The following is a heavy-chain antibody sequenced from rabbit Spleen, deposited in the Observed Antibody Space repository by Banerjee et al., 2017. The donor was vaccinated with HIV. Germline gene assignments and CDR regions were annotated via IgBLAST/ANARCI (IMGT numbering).Heavy chain of an antibody. J-gene: IGHJ4*01. Sequence: QEQLEESGGDLVKPEGSLTLTCTASGFSLSSSYWICWVRQAPGKGLEWIACIDTSNGDTDYANWPKGRFTISKTSSTTVTLQMTSLTAADTATYFCARDAGSGAYIDGYFNLWGQGTLVTVS. D-gene: IGHD8-1*01. CDR1: GFSLSSSYW. CDR2: IDTSNGDT. V-gene: IGHV1S45*01. CDR3: ARDAGSGAYIDGYFNL.